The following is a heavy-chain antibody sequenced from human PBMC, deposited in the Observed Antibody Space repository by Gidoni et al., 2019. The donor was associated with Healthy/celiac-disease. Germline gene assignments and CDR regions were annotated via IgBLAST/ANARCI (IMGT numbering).Heavy chain of an antibody. CDR3: ARMSLDWFDP. J-gene: IGHJ5*02. V-gene: IGHV4-59*01. D-gene: IGHD3-16*01. CDR1: GGSISSYY. CDR2: IYYSGST. Sequence: QLHLQESVPGLVKPSETLSLTCTVSGGSISSYYWIWIRQPPGKGLEWIGYIYYSGSTNYNPSLKSRVTISVDTSKNQFSLKLSSVTAADTAVYYCARMSLDWFDPWGQGTLVTVSS.